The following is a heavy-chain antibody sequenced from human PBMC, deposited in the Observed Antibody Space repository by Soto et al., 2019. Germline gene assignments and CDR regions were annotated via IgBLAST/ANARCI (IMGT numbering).Heavy chain of an antibody. J-gene: IGHJ4*02. CDR2: ISGSGGAT. CDR1: GFTFNTYG. Sequence: LRLSCAASGFTFNTYGMSWVRQAPGKGLEWVSGISGSGGATYYADSVKGRFTISRDNSKNTLFLQMNTLRAEDTAVYYCAKDLFDFWGATDYWGWGARVTVSS. CDR3: AKDLFDFWGATDY. D-gene: IGHD3-3*01. V-gene: IGHV3-23*01.